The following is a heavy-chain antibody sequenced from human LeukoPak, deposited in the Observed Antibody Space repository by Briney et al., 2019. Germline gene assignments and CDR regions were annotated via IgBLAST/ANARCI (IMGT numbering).Heavy chain of an antibody. D-gene: IGHD1-26*01. CDR3: AGNSGSYSVRAFDI. Sequence: GESLKISCQVSGFNFASYWIAWVRQMPGKGLEWMGIIYPGDSDTRYSPSFQGQVTISADKSISTAYLQWSSLKASDTAMYYCAGNSGSYSVRAFDIWGQGTMVTVSS. J-gene: IGHJ3*02. CDR2: IYPGDSDT. V-gene: IGHV5-51*01. CDR1: GFNFASYW.